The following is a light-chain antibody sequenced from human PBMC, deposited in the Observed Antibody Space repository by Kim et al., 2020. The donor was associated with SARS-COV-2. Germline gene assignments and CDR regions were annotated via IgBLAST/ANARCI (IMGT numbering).Light chain of an antibody. CDR3: SSYTTSN. Sequence: GSPGQSITISCTGTSSDVGVFNYVSWYQQPPGKPPKLIIYDVTERPSGVSDRFSGSKSGNTASLSISGLQAEDEADYYCSSYTTSNFGGGTQLTVL. CDR1: SSDVGVFNY. V-gene: IGLV2-14*03. CDR2: DVT. J-gene: IGLJ2*01.